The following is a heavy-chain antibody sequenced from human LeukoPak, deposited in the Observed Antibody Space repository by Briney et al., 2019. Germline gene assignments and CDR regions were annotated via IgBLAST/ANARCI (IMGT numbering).Heavy chain of an antibody. CDR3: ARHYTAVAAFDS. J-gene: IGHJ4*02. CDR2: IYPSDSET. CDR1: GYRFTTYW. V-gene: IGHV5-51*01. Sequence: KFGESLKISCKGSGYRFTTYWIGWVRKMPRKGLEWMGIIYPSDSETKYSPSFQGQFTISADKSVNTAYLQWSSLKASDTAMYYCARHYTAVAAFDSWGQGTLVTVSS. D-gene: IGHD6-19*01.